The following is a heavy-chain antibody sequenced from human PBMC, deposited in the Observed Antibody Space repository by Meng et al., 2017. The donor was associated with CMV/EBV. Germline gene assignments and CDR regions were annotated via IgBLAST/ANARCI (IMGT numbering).Heavy chain of an antibody. CDR1: GFTFSSYW. CDR2: INSDGSRT. J-gene: IGHJ6*02. Sequence: GESLKISCAASGFTFSSYWMHWVRQAPGKGLVWVSRINSDGSRTSYADSVRGRFTISRDNAKNTLFLQMNSLRAEDTAVYYCARIYCSSTSCYGTLGGMDVWGQGTTVTVSS. D-gene: IGHD2-2*01. CDR3: ARIYCSSTSCYGTLGGMDV. V-gene: IGHV3-74*01.